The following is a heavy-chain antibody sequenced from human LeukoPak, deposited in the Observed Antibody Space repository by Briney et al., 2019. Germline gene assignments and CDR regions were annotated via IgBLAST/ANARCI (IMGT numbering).Heavy chain of an antibody. CDR1: GYTFAGYY. V-gene: IGHV1-2*02. CDR2: INPNRGGT. J-gene: IGHJ6*02. D-gene: IGHD3-10*01. CDR3: ARVDRSPWFGEVGGTNYYYYGMDV. Sequence: ASVKVSCKASGYTFAGYYMHWVRQAPGQGLEWMGWINPNRGGTNYAQKFQGRVTMTRDTSISTAYMELSRLRSDDTAVYYCARVDRSPWFGEVGGTNYYYYGMDVWGQGTTVTVSS.